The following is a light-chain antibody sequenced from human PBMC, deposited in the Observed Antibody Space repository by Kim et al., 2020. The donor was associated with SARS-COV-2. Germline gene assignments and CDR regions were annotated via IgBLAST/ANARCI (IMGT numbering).Light chain of an antibody. V-gene: IGLV3-19*01. CDR3: KSRDSRSKVV. Sequence: SSELTQDPDVSVALGQTVRITCQGDSLRQYYATWYQQKARQAPVLVFYGKDKRPSGVPDRFSGSTSGNTAYLTITGAQAADEADYYCKSRDSRSKVVFGGGTKVTVL. CDR1: SLRQYY. CDR2: GKD. J-gene: IGLJ2*01.